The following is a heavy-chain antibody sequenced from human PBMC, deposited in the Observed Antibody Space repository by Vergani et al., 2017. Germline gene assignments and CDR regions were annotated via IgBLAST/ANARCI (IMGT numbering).Heavy chain of an antibody. D-gene: IGHD3-22*01. CDR3: ARDPNYDSSGYYYGWFDP. Sequence: EVQLVESGGGLVQPGGSLRLSCAASGFTFSSYEMNWVRQAPGKGLEWVSSISSSSSYIYYADSVKGRFTISRDNAKNSLYLQMNSLRAEDTAVYYCARDPNYDSSGYYYGWFDPWGQGTLVTVSS. J-gene: IGHJ5*02. V-gene: IGHV3-48*03. CDR1: GFTFSSYE. CDR2: ISSSSSYI.